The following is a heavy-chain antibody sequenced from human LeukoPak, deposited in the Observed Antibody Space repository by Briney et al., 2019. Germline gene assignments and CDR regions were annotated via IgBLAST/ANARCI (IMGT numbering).Heavy chain of an antibody. Sequence: GGSLRLSCAASGFTFSSYAMHWVRQAPGKGLEWVAVISYDGSNKYYADSVKGRFTISRDNSKNTLYLQMNSLRAEDTAVYYCAREVDQLLSRHFDYWGQGTLVTVSS. V-gene: IGHV3-30*01. D-gene: IGHD2-2*01. CDR3: AREVDQLLSRHFDY. CDR2: ISYDGSNK. J-gene: IGHJ4*02. CDR1: GFTFSSYA.